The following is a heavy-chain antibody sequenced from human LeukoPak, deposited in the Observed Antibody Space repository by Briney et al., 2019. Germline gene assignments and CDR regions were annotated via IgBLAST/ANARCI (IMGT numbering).Heavy chain of an antibody. CDR2: IYFSENT. J-gene: IGHJ4*02. D-gene: IGHD3-10*01. V-gene: IGHV4-59*12. CDR1: GDSISNYY. Sequence: SETLSLTCTVSGDSISNYYWSWIRQPPGKGLEWIGYIYFSENTNYNPSLKSRVTISLDRSKNQFSLKLSSVTAADTAVYYCARYGGSGTYFFDYWGRGTLVTVSS. CDR3: ARYGGSGTYFFDY.